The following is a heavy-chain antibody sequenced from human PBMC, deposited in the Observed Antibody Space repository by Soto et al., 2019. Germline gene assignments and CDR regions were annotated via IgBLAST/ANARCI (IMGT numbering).Heavy chain of an antibody. V-gene: IGHV4-30-4*01. Sequence: QVQLQESGPGLVKPSQTLSLTCTVSGGSISSGDYYWSWIRQPPGKGLEWIGYIYYSGSTYYNPSLKSRVTISVDTSKNQFSLKLSSVTAADTVVYYCASVPQNYYDSSGYYSRTADAFDIWGQGTMVTVSS. CDR1: GGSISSGDYY. J-gene: IGHJ3*02. CDR2: IYYSGST. D-gene: IGHD3-22*01. CDR3: ASVPQNYYDSSGYYSRTADAFDI.